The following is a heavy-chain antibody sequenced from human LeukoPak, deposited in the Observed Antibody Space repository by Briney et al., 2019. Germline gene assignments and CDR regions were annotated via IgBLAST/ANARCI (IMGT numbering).Heavy chain of an antibody. CDR1: GGSFSGYY. J-gene: IGHJ4*02. D-gene: IGHD2-2*01. Sequence: SETLSLTCAVYGGSFSGYYWSWIRQPPGKGLEWIGEVNHSGSTNYNPSLKSRVTISVDTSKNQFSLKLSSVTAADTAAYYCASHYCSSTSCYFSGWGQGTLVTVSS. V-gene: IGHV4-34*01. CDR2: VNHSGST. CDR3: ASHYCSSTSCYFSG.